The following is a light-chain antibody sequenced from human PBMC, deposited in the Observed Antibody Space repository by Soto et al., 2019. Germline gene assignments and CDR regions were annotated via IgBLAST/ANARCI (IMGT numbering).Light chain of an antibody. Sequence: EIVMTQSPATLSVSPGERATLSCRASQSVSSNLAWYQQKPGQAPRLLIYGASTRATGIPARFSGSGSGTEFTLTISSLQSEDFSVYYCQQYNKWPHTFGQGTKLDIK. V-gene: IGKV3-15*01. CDR2: GAS. J-gene: IGKJ2*01. CDR3: QQYNKWPHT. CDR1: QSVSSN.